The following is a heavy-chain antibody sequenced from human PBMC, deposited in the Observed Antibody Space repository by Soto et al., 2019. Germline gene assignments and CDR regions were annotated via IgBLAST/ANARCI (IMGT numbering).Heavy chain of an antibody. Sequence: QVQLQESGPGLVKPSQTLSLTCTVSGGSISSGGYYWSWIRQHPGKGLEWIGYIYYSGNTYYNPSLESRVTISVDTSKNQFSLKLSAVTAADTAVYYCARVFSDSSSFFDPWGQGTLVTVSS. CDR1: GGSISSGGYY. CDR3: ARVFSDSSSFFDP. V-gene: IGHV4-31*03. D-gene: IGHD6-13*01. J-gene: IGHJ5*02. CDR2: IYYSGNT.